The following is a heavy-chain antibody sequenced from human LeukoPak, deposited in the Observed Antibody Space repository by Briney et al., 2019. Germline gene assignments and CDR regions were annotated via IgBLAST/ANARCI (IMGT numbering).Heavy chain of an antibody. V-gene: IGHV1-69*13. CDR3: AREEEGSSPRAGAFDI. J-gene: IGHJ3*02. D-gene: IGHD6-13*01. Sequence: GASVKVSCKASGGTFSSYAISWVRQAPGQGLEWMGGIIPIFGTANYAQKFQGRVTITADESTSTAYMELSSLRSEDTAVYYCAREEEGSSPRAGAFDIWGQGTMVTVSS. CDR1: GGTFSSYA. CDR2: IIPIFGTA.